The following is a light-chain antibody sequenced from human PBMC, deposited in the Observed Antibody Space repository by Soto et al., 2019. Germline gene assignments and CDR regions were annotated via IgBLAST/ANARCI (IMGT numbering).Light chain of an antibody. CDR3: QQYKNWSL. Sequence: EIAVTQSAVALSVSPGEIATSSFRASQSVSSNLAWYQQKPGQALRLLIYGASTRDTGIAARFSGSGSGTEFTLTISSLQSEDFAVYYCQQYKNWSLFGQGTRLEI. CDR1: QSVSSN. CDR2: GAS. J-gene: IGKJ5*01. V-gene: IGKV3-15*01.